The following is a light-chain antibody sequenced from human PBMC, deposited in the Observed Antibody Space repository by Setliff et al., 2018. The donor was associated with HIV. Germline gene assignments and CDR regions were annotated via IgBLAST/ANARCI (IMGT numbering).Light chain of an antibody. V-gene: IGLV2-14*03. Sequence: QSVLTQPASVSGSPGQSITISCTGTSSDVGGYNYVSWYQQHPGKAPKLMIYDVSNRPSGVSNRFSGSKSGNTASLTISGLQAEDEADYYCSSYTSSSTLEGVFGTGTK. CDR3: SSYTSSSTLEGV. CDR1: SSDVGGYNY. CDR2: DVS. J-gene: IGLJ1*01.